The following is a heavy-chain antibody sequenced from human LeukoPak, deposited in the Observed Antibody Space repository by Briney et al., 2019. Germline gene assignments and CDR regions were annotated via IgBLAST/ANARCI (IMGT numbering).Heavy chain of an antibody. CDR1: GGSISTYY. CDR3: ARMYSGTSYYFDY. J-gene: IGHJ4*02. D-gene: IGHD1-26*01. V-gene: IGHV4-59*01. Sequence: SETLSLTCTLSGGSISTYYWLWIRQPPAKGLEWMGFFSYSGSTKYNPSLKSRVTMSVDTSKNQFSLKLNSVTAADTAAYYCARMYSGTSYYFDYWGQGTLVTVSS. CDR2: FSYSGST.